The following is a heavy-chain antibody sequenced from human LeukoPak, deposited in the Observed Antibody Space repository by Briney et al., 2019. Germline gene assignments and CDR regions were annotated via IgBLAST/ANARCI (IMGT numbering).Heavy chain of an antibody. D-gene: IGHD1-26*01. CDR1: GYTFTSYD. CDR2: MNPNSGNT. V-gene: IGHV1-8*01. CDR3: ASTRAWESGESYYYMDV. J-gene: IGHJ6*03. Sequence: ASVKVSCTASGYTFTSYDINWVRQATGQGLEWMGWMNPNSGNTGYAQKFQGRVTMTRNTSISTAYMELSSLRSEDTAVYYCASTRAWESGESYYYMDVWGKGTTVTVSS.